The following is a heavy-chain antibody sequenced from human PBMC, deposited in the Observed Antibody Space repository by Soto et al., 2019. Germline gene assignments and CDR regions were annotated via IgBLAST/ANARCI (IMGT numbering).Heavy chain of an antibody. D-gene: IGHD7-27*01. CDR1: GGTFSSYA. CDR2: IIPIFGTA. J-gene: IGHJ6*02. V-gene: IGHV1-69*12. Sequence: QVQLVQSGAEVKKPGSSVKVSCKASGGTFSSYAISWVRQAPGQGLEWMGGIIPIFGTANYAQKFQGRVTITAXXAXSXXYMELSSLRSEDTAVYYCARDHGSNPEYYYYGMDVWGQGTTVTVSS. CDR3: ARDHGSNPEYYYYGMDV.